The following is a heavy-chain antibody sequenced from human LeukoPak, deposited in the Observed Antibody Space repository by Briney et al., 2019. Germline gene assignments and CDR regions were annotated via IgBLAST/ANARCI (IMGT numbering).Heavy chain of an antibody. J-gene: IGHJ4*02. CDR3: ARGYGGGSYDY. CDR1: GYTFTSYD. CDR2: TNLNSGNT. D-gene: IGHD1-26*01. Sequence: ASVKLSCKASGYTFTSYDINWVRQANAQGLEWMGWTNLNSGNTDYAQKFKGRVTITRNTSISTAYMELSSLRSEDTAVYYCARGYGGGSYDYWGQGTLVTVSS. V-gene: IGHV1-8*02.